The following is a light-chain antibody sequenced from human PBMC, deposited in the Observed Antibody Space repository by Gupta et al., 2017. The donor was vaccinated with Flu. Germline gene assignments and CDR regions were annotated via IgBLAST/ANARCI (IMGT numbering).Light chain of an antibody. CDR2: YDS. CDR1: NIGSES. CDR3: QGSESSSDHWV. Sequence: SYVLTQPPSVSVAPGQTASIACGGNNIGSESVHWYQQKPGQAPVRVVDYDSDRPSGSPERFSGSKSGNTATITTMRVEGGEEDDDYCQGSESSSDHWVFGGGTKLTVL. V-gene: IGLV3-21*02. J-gene: IGLJ3*02.